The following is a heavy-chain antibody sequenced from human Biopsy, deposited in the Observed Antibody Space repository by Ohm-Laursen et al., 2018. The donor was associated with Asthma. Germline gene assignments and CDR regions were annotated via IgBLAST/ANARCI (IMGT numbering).Heavy chain of an antibody. J-gene: IGHJ6*02. V-gene: IGHV1-2*06. CDR3: ARPSPNRDILYYYYHMDV. D-gene: IGHD3-3*02. CDR1: AYTFIGYH. CDR2: INPNGGAT. Sequence: ASVKVSCKASAYTFIGYHLHWVRQAPGEGLEWMGRINPNGGATIYAQKFQGRVTITADIFTRTVYMELSGLRFDDTAIYYCARPSPNRDILYYYYHMDVWGQGTTVIVSS.